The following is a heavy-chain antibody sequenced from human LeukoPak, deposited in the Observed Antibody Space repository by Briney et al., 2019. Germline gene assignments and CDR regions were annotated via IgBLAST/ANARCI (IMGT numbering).Heavy chain of an antibody. CDR3: ARGKRRFDI. CDR2: ISPSTYST. Sequence: PGGSLRLSCAASEFTFSDHYMTWIRQSPGKGLEWVSYISPSTYSTYYADSVRGRFSISRDNAKNSLYLQMNSLRVEDTAIYYCARGKRRFDIWGQGTLVTVSS. V-gene: IGHV3-11*01. CDR1: EFTFSDHY. J-gene: IGHJ4*02.